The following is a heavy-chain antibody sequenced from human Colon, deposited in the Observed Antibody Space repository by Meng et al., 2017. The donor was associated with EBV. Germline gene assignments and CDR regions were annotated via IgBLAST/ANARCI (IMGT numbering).Heavy chain of an antibody. V-gene: IGHV4-34*01. CDR2: INESGST. CDR3: RNAFCSAEAGCSDQ. J-gene: IGHJ4*02. Sequence: GQLRQWGAVLLNPSETLPSTCADYGGYFSNAYLSWIRQPPGKRLEWIGEINESGSTKYNPSLKSRVTILMDTSKNQFSLRLSSVTAADTAVYYCRNAFCSAEAGCSDQWGQGTLVTVSS. CDR1: GGYFSNAY. D-gene: IGHD3-3*01.